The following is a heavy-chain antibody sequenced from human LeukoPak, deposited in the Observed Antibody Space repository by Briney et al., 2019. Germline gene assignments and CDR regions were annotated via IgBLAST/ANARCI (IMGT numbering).Heavy chain of an antibody. D-gene: IGHD3-9*01. CDR2: IRYDGITK. CDR3: AKTGSRGGTFRPSYYYYYMDV. CDR1: GFTFSNHG. Sequence: GGSLRLSCTASGFTFSNHGMHWVRQAPGKGLEWVAFIRYDGITKYYADSVKGRFTISRDNSKNTIYLQMNSLRPEDTAVYYCAKTGSRGGTFRPSYYYYYMDVWGEGTTVTISS. J-gene: IGHJ6*03. V-gene: IGHV3-30*02.